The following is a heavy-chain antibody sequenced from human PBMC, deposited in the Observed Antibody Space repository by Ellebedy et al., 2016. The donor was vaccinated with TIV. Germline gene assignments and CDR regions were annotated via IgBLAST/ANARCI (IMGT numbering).Heavy chain of an antibody. CDR1: GFTFSDYY. J-gene: IGHJ4*02. CDR2: ISYSGDLM. D-gene: IGHD6-13*01. CDR3: ARLGVIAAAGASDY. V-gene: IGHV3-11*01. Sequence: GESLKISCAASGFTFSDYYMSWFRQAPGKGPEWVSYISYSGDLMYYADSVKGRFTTSRDNAGNSLYLQMNSLRAENTAVYYCARLGVIAAAGASDYWGQGTLVIVSS.